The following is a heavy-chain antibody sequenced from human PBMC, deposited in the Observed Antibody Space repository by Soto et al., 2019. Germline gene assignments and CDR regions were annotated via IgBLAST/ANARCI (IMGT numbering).Heavy chain of an antibody. J-gene: IGHJ4*02. CDR3: ARTADSSGYYYVNYYFDY. V-gene: IGHV1-46*01. CDR1: GYTFTSYY. Sequence: QVQLVQSGAEVKKPGASVKVSCKASGYTFTSYYMHWVRQAPGQGLEWMGIINPSGGSTSYAQKFQGRVTMTRDTSTSTVYMEPSSLRSEDTAVYYCARTADSSGYYYVNYYFDYWGQGTLVTVSS. D-gene: IGHD3-22*01. CDR2: INPSGGST.